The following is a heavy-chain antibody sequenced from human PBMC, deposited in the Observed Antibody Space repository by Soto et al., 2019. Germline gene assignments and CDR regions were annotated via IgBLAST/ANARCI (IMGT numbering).Heavy chain of an antibody. Sequence: EVQLVESGGGLVKPGGSLRLSCAASGFTFSSYSMNWVRQAPGKGLEWVSSISSSSSYIYYADSVKGRFTISRDNAKNTLYLQRNRLRAEDTAVYYCARLTSDDSSGYYCYWGQGTLVTVSS. J-gene: IGHJ4*02. V-gene: IGHV3-21*01. D-gene: IGHD3-22*01. CDR3: ARLTSDDSSGYYCY. CDR2: ISSSSSYI. CDR1: GFTFSSYS.